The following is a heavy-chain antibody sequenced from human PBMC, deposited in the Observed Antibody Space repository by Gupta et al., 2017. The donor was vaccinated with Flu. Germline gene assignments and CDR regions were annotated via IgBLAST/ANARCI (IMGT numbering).Heavy chain of an antibody. Sequence: QVQLQESGPGLVKPSETLSLTCTVSGGSISSYYWSWIRQPPGKGLEWIGYIYYSGSTNYNPSLKSRVTISVDTSKNQCSLKRSSVTAAETAVYYCARDPSGYSGYEDAFDIWGQGTMVTVSS. J-gene: IGHJ3*02. CDR1: GGSISSYY. CDR3: ARDPSGYSGYEDAFDI. V-gene: IGHV4-59*01. D-gene: IGHD5-12*01. CDR2: IYYSGST.